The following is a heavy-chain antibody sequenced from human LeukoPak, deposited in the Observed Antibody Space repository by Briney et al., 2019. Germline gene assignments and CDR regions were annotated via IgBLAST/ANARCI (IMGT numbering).Heavy chain of an antibody. J-gene: IGHJ4*02. CDR2: IKSKTDGGTT. D-gene: IGHD6-19*01. CDR3: TSRGYSSGWYKVGYFDY. CDR1: GFTSSNAR. Sequence: GGTLRLSCAASGFTSSNARMSWVPPAPRERLEWVFGIKSKTDGGTTDYAAPVKGRFTISRDDSKNTLYLQMNSLKTEDTAVYYCTSRGYSSGWYKVGYFDYWGQGTLVTVSS. V-gene: IGHV3-15*01.